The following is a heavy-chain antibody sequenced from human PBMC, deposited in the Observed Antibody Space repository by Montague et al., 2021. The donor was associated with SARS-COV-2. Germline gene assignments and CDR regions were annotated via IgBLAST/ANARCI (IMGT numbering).Heavy chain of an antibody. Sequence: SETLSLTCAVYGGSFSDYYCSWIRHPPGQGMDSIWEINHSGSTNYNPSLKSRSTISVDTSKNQFSLKLSSVTAADTAVYYCARGPGVVIILTIYYYYGMDVWGQGTTVTVSS. CDR2: INHSGST. CDR1: GGSFSDYY. D-gene: IGHD3-3*01. J-gene: IGHJ6*02. V-gene: IGHV4-34*01. CDR3: ARGPGVVIILTIYYYYGMDV.